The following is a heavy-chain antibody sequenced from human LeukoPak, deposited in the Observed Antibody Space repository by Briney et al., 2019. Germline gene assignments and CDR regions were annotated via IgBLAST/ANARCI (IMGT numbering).Heavy chain of an antibody. CDR2: IWYDGSNK. CDR3: ARDRSVVAASFDY. D-gene: IGHD2-15*01. J-gene: IGHJ4*02. CDR1: GFTFSSYG. Sequence: GGSLRLSCAASGFTFSSYGMHWVRQAPGKGLEWVAVIWYDGSNKYYADSVKGRFTISRDNSKNTLYLQMNSLRAEDTAVYYCARDRSVVAASFDYWGQGTLVTVSS. V-gene: IGHV3-33*01.